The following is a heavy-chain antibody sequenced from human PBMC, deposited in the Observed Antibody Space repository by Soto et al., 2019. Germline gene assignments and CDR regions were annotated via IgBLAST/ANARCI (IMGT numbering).Heavy chain of an antibody. CDR2: ISGSGGNT. Sequence: GGSLRLSCAASRFTFSSYAMSWVRQAPGKGLEWVSSISGSGGNTYYADSVKGRFTISRDNSKNTLYLQMNNLRAEDTAVYYCAKSSRGDYGGWFDPWGQGTLVTVSS. D-gene: IGHD4-17*01. CDR1: RFTFSSYA. J-gene: IGHJ5*02. CDR3: AKSSRGDYGGWFDP. V-gene: IGHV3-23*01.